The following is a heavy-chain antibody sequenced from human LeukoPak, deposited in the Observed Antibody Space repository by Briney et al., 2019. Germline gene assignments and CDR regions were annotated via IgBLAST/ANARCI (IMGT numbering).Heavy chain of an antibody. CDR1: GFTFTSCT. J-gene: IGHJ4*02. CDR2: ISSDGSSK. V-gene: IGHV3-30-3*01. D-gene: IGHD1-1*01. Sequence: GGSLRLSCAASGFTFTSCTMDWVRQAPGKEPEWVALISSDGSSKYYADSVKGRFTISRDNSKNTVYLQMNSLRPEDTAVYYCARDAGTARDRADYFDHWGQGTLVTVSP. CDR3: ARDAGTARDRADYFDH.